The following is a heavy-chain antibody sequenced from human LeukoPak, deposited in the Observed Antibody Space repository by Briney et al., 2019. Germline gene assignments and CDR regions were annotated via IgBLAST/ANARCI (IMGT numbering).Heavy chain of an antibody. J-gene: IGHJ5*02. CDR2: ISSSGSTI. D-gene: IGHD4-17*01. Sequence: PGGSLRLSCAASGFTFSSYEVNWVRQAPGKGLEWVSYISSSGSTIYYAGSVKGRFTISRDNAKNSLYLQMNSLRAEDTAVYYCARGLPLYGGRVDPWGQGTLVTVSS. V-gene: IGHV3-48*03. CDR1: GFTFSSYE. CDR3: ARGLPLYGGRVDP.